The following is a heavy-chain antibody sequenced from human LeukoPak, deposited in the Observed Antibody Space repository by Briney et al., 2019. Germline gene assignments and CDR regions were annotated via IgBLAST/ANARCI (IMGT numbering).Heavy chain of an antibody. D-gene: IGHD5-12*01. CDR2: MNPNSGNT. CDR3: AKAGIVATMNADWFDP. CDR1: GYTFTSYD. J-gene: IGHJ5*02. Sequence: GASVKVSCKASGYTFTSYDINWVRQATGQGLEWMGWMNPNSGNTGYAQKFRGRVTMTRDTSISTAYRELSSLRSEDTAVYYCAKAGIVATMNADWFDPWGQGTLVTVSS. V-gene: IGHV1-8*01.